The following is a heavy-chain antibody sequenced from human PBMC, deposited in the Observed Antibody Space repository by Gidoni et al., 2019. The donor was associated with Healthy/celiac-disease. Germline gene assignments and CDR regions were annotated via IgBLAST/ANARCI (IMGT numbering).Heavy chain of an antibody. D-gene: IGHD6-19*01. V-gene: IGHV3-30-3*01. CDR2: ISYDGSNK. CDR3: ARERVAGIGFDY. Sequence: QVQLVESGGGVVQPGRSLRLSCAASGFTFSSYAMHWVRQAPGKGLEWVAVISYDGSNKYYADSVKGRFTISRDNSKNTLYLQMNSLRAEDTAVYYCARERVAGIGFDYWGQGTLVTVSS. CDR1: GFTFSSYA. J-gene: IGHJ4*02.